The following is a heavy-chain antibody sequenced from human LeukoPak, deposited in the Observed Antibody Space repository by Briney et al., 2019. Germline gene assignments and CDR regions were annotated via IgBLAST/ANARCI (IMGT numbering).Heavy chain of an antibody. Sequence: PSETLSLTCAVSGYSISGGYYWGWIRQPPGKGLEWIGSIYHSGSTYYNPSLKSRVTISVDTSKNQFSLKLSSVTAADTAVYYCAREGVSSGWYQPHEFQHWGQGTLVTVSS. J-gene: IGHJ1*01. D-gene: IGHD6-19*01. CDR2: IYHSGST. CDR3: AREGVSSGWYQPHEFQH. V-gene: IGHV4-38-2*02. CDR1: GYSISGGYY.